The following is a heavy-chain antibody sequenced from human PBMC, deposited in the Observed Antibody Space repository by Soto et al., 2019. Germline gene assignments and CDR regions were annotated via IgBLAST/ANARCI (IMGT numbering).Heavy chain of an antibody. J-gene: IGHJ4*02. CDR3: ARVGYYYDSSGYYLSFDY. CDR2: INAGNGNT. Sequence: GPSVKVSCKASGYTFTSYAMHWVRQAPGQRLEWMGWINAGNGNTKYSQKFQGRVTITRDTSASTAYMELSSLRSEDTAVYYCARVGYYYDSSGYYLSFDYWGQGTLVTVSS. CDR1: GYTFTSYA. D-gene: IGHD3-22*01. V-gene: IGHV1-3*01.